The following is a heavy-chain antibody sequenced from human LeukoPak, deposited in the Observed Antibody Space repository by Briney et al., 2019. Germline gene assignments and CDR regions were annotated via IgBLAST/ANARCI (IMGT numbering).Heavy chain of an antibody. V-gene: IGHV4-4*02. CDR3: ARAGYGDYYGEYFQH. CDR1: GGSISSSNW. CDR2: IYHSGST. J-gene: IGHJ1*01. D-gene: IGHD4-17*01. Sequence: SGTLSLTCAVSGGSISSSNWWSWVRQPPGKGLEWIGEIYHSGSTNYNPSLKSRVTISVDKSKNQFSLKLSSVTAADTAVYYCARAGYGDYYGEYFQHWGQGTLATVSS.